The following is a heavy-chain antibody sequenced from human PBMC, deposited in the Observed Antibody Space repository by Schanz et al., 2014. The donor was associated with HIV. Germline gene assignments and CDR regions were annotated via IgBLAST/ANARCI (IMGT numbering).Heavy chain of an antibody. CDR3: ARQGEDSMAARSLSGVDV. J-gene: IGHJ6*02. CDR1: GDSLTDNY. D-gene: IGHD6-6*01. V-gene: IGHV4-34*01. Sequence: QVRLQQWGAGLLKPSETLTLTCAVYGDSLTDNYWTWIRQSPEKGLEWIGEINHSGSTNYNTSLKSRVTITLDTSKRQFSLKLSSVTAADTATYYCARQGEDSMAARSLSGVDVWGQGTTVTVSS. CDR2: INHSGST.